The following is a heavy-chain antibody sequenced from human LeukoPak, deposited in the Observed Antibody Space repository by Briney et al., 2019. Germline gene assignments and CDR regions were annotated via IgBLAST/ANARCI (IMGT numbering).Heavy chain of an antibody. CDR1: GFTFSSYA. J-gene: IGHJ4*02. CDR2: ISYDGSNK. D-gene: IGHD3-10*01. CDR3: ARADGLGSYIDY. V-gene: IGHV3-30-3*01. Sequence: GGSLRLSCAASGFTFSSYAMHWVRQAPGKGLEWVAVISYDGSNKYYADSVKGRFTISRDNSKNTLYLQMNSLRAEDTAVYYCARADGLGSYIDYWGQGTLVTVSS.